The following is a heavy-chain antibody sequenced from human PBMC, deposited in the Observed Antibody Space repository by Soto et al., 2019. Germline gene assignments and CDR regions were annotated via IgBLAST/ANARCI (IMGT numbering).Heavy chain of an antibody. CDR3: ARASYYYDSSGYYYPVAFDI. CDR1: GGSISSGDYY. J-gene: IGHJ3*02. V-gene: IGHV4-30-4*01. Sequence: SETLSLTCTVSGGSISSGDYYWSWIRQPPGTGLEWIGYIYYSGSTYYNPSLKRRVTISVDTSKNQFSLKLSSVTAADTAVYYCARASYYYDSSGYYYPVAFDIWGQGTMVTVSS. CDR2: IYYSGST. D-gene: IGHD3-22*01.